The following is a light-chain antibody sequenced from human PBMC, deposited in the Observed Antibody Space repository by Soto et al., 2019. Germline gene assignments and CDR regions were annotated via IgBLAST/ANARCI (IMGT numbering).Light chain of an antibody. CDR1: QSVNSW. CDR3: HQNNRYHT. V-gene: IGKV1-5*01. J-gene: IGKJ4*01. Sequence: MTQAPSTLSVFLSDRHTITCRASQSVNSWLAWYQQRPGKAPKLLIYYASTLESGVPSRCSGSGSGTEFTLTISSLQPDDFATYCCHQNNRYHTFGGGTKVDI. CDR2: YAS.